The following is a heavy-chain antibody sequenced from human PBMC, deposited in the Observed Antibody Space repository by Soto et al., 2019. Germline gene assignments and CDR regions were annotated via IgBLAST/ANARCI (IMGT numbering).Heavy chain of an antibody. CDR3: ARATVGASDFGFDS. J-gene: IGHJ4*02. CDR2: LYSGGST. Sequence: EVKLVESGGGLVQPGGSLRLSCAASGFTVSDYYMTWVRQAPGKGLEWVSLLYSGGSTIYTDSVKGRVTISRDSSKKTLYLQMNNLRVEDMAVYYCARATVGASDFGFDSWGQGTLVTVSS. D-gene: IGHD1-26*01. CDR1: GFTVSDYY. V-gene: IGHV3-53*01.